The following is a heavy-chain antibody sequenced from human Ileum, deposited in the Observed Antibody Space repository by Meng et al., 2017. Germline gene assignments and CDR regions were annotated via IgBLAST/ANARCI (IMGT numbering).Heavy chain of an antibody. Sequence: VELHGSGPGLWGSSGTLSLTCTVSGGSISSSFYWSCVCQSPGKGLEWIGQIYLAGSPNYNPSLESRVTISVDKSKNQFSLRLTSVTAADTAIFYCVRHGGKYFNSWGQGTLVTVSS. J-gene: IGHJ4*02. CDR3: VRHGGKYFNS. V-gene: IGHV4-4*02. D-gene: IGHD2-15*01. CDR1: GGSISSSFY. CDR2: IYLAGSP.